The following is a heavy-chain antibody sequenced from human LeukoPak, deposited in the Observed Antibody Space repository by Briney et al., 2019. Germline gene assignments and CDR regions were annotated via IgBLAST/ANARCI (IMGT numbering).Heavy chain of an antibody. V-gene: IGHV4-34*01. J-gene: IGHJ3*02. Sequence: KPSETLSLTCAVYGGSFSGYYWSWIRQPPGKGLEWIGSIYFDGSTYYNPSLKSRVTISLHTSNDQFSLKLRSVTTADTAVYYCAREDSGNSDDSLDIWGQGTMVTVSS. CDR1: GGSFSGYY. CDR3: AREDSGNSDDSLDI. D-gene: IGHD4-23*01. CDR2: IYFDGST.